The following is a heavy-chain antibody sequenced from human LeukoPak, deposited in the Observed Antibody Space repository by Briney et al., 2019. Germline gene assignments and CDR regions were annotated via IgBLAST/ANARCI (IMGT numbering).Heavy chain of an antibody. CDR1: GGSISSSSYY. CDR2: IYYSGST. D-gene: IGHD3-3*01. Sequence: SETPSLTCTVSGGSISSSSYYWGWIRPPPGKGLEWIGSIYYSGSTYYNPSLKSRVTISVDTSKNQFSLKLSSVPAADTAVYYCAGRGITIFGVVYSEFWFDPWGQGTLVTVSS. J-gene: IGHJ5*02. CDR3: AGRGITIFGVVYSEFWFDP. V-gene: IGHV4-39*01.